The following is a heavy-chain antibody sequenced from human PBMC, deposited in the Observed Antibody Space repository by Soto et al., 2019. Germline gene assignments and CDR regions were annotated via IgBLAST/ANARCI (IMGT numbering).Heavy chain of an antibody. CDR1: GFTFSSYS. J-gene: IGHJ6*02. V-gene: IGHV3-21*01. D-gene: IGHD3-3*01. CDR3: ARDSKDFWSGYYYYYYGMDV. CDR2: ISSSSSYI. Sequence: EVQLVESGGGVVQPGRSLRLSCAASGFTFSSYSMNWVRQAPGKGLEWVSSISSSSSYIYYADSVKGRFTISRDNAKNSLYLQMNSLRAEDTAVYYCARDSKDFWSGYYYYYYGMDVWGQGTTVTVSS.